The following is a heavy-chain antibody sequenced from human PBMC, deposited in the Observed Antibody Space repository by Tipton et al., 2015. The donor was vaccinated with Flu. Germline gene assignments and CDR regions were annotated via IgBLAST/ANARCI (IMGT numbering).Heavy chain of an antibody. CDR2: ITSSGITI. V-gene: IGHV3-48*03. J-gene: IGHJ4*02. CDR1: GFTFSSYE. D-gene: IGHD6-19*01. CDR3: VRHSNSSAWD. Sequence: SLRLSCAASGFTFSSYEMNWVRQAPGKGLEWVSYITSSGITISYADSVRGRFTISRDNTKKSLYLQLSSLKASDTATYYCVRHSNSSAWDWGQGTLVTVSS.